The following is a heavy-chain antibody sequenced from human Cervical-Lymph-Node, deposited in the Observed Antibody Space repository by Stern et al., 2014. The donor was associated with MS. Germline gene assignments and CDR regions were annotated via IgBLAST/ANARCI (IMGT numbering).Heavy chain of an antibody. CDR1: GYTFTAYN. Sequence: QMQLVQSGADVKKPGASVKVSCKASGYTFTAYNMHWLRQAPGKALEWMGRIHPKSGVTNYAQKFQERVTMHRDKYISTVYMEWSILISNDTAMYYCATRRGCSGGSCSSRSLDYWGQGTLVTVAS. CDR3: ATRRGCSGGSCSSRSLDY. V-gene: IGHV1-2*06. D-gene: IGHD2-15*01. J-gene: IGHJ4*02. CDR2: IHPKSGVT.